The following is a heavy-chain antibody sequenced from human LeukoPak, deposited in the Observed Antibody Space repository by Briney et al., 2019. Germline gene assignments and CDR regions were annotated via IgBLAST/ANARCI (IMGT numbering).Heavy chain of an antibody. CDR2: IYYSGAT. CDR1: GGSISSYY. CDR3: ARRRTRPEAFDI. J-gene: IGHJ3*02. D-gene: IGHD6-6*01. V-gene: IGHV4-59*01. Sequence: ASETLSLTCTVSGGSISSYYWSWIRQPPGKGLEWIGYIYYSGATNYNPSLGSRVTISVDTSKNQFSLKLSSVTAADTAVYYCARRRTRPEAFDIWGQGTMVTVSS.